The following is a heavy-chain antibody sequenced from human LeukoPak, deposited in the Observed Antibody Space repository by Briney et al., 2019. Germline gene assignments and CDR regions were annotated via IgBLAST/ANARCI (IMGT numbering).Heavy chain of an antibody. CDR1: GGSISNYY. CDR3: ARHEGYHHDSSGPNYAFDI. Sequence: PETLSLTCTVSGGSISNYYWDWIRQPPGKRMEWIGYIYYSGSTNYNPSLKSRVTISADTSKNQFSLKLSSVTAADTAIYYCARHEGYHHDSSGPNYAFDIWGRGTMVTVSS. J-gene: IGHJ3*02. D-gene: IGHD3-22*01. CDR2: IYYSGST. V-gene: IGHV4-59*08.